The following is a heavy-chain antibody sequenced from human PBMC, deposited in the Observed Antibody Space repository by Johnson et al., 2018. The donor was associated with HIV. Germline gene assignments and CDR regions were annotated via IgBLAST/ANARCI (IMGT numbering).Heavy chain of an antibody. V-gene: IGHV3-11*04. CDR3: ARTTIFGVVINDAFDI. CDR1: GFTFSDYY. Sequence: QVQLVESGGGVVQPGGSLRLSCAASGFTFSDYYMSWIRQAPGMGLEWVSYISSSASTMFYADSVKGRFTISRDNAKNSLYLQMNSLRAEDTAVYYCARTTIFGVVINDAFDIWGQGTMVTVSS. D-gene: IGHD3-3*01. J-gene: IGHJ3*02. CDR2: ISSSASTM.